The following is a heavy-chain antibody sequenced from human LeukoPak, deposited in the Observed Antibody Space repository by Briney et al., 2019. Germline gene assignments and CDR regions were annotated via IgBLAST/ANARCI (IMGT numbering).Heavy chain of an antibody. V-gene: IGHV4-4*02. CDR2: IYHSGST. Sequence: TSETLSLTCAVSGGSISSSNWWSWVRQPPGKGLEWIGVIYHSGSTNYNPSLKSRVTISVDTSKNQFSLKLSSVTAADTAVYYCARGHPYYYDSSGYYSDAFDIWGQGTMVTFSS. D-gene: IGHD3-22*01. J-gene: IGHJ3*02. CDR1: GGSISSSNW. CDR3: ARGHPYYYDSSGYYSDAFDI.